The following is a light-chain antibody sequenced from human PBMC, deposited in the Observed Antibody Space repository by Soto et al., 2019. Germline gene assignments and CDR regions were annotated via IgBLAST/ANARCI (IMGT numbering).Light chain of an antibody. CDR3: QQYGSSPLYT. Sequence: EIVLTQSPGTLSLSPGERATLSCRASQSVSSSYLAWYQQKPGQAPRLLIYGASSRATGIPDRFSGSGSGTYFTLNISRLEPEDFAVYYCQQYGSSPLYTYGHGTKLEIK. CDR1: QSVSSSY. V-gene: IGKV3-20*01. CDR2: GAS. J-gene: IGKJ2*01.